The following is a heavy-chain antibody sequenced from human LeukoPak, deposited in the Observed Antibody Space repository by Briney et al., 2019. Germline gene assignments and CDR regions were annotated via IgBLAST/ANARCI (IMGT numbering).Heavy chain of an antibody. J-gene: IGHJ4*02. Sequence: GGSLRLSCAASGFTFSSYSMNWVRQAPGRGLEWVSSIRFTGSYIYYADSVKGRFTISRDNSKNTLYLQMSSLRADDTAVYYCVKDRSIAAPNNDFFDSWGQGALVTVSS. V-gene: IGHV3-21*01. CDR1: GFTFSSYS. CDR2: IRFTGSYI. CDR3: VKDRSIAAPNNDFFDS. D-gene: IGHD6-6*01.